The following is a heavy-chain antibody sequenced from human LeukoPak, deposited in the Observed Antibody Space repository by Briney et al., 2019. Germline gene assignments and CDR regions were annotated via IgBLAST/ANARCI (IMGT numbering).Heavy chain of an antibody. D-gene: IGHD3-3*01. CDR2: IYYSGST. J-gene: IGHJ5*02. V-gene: IGHV4-59*01. CDR3: ARESVEYDFWSGANWFDP. Sequence: PSETLSLTCTVSGGSISSYYWSWIRQPPGKGLEWIGYIYYSGSTNYNPSLKSRVTISVDTSKNQFSLKLSSVTAADTAVYYCARESVEYDFWSGANWFDPWGQGTLVTVPS. CDR1: GGSISSYY.